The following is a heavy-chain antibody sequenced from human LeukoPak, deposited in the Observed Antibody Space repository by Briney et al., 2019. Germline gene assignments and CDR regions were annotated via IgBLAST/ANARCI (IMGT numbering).Heavy chain of an antibody. CDR1: GGSVSSDSYY. J-gene: IGHJ4*02. CDR2: IYYSGGT. CDR3: ARDGNFDSVTGYFDH. V-gene: IGHV4-61*01. Sequence: SETLSLTCTVSGGSVSSDSYYWSWIRQPPGKGLEWIGYIYYSGGTNYNPSLKSRVTMSVDTSKDQFSLKLSSVTAADTAFYYCARDGNFDSVTGYFDHWGQGTLVTVSS. D-gene: IGHD3-9*01.